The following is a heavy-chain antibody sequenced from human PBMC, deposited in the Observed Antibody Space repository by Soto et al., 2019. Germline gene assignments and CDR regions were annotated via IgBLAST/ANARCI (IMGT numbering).Heavy chain of an antibody. CDR1: GDSISTIDYY. D-gene: IGHD3-22*01. CDR3: AREGGSYDSGGYLIRGAFDI. V-gene: IGHV4-31*03. Sequence: SETLSLTCSVSGDSISTIDYYWTWIRQHPGKGLEWIGNIYFRGNTYYSPSLESRLTISLDTSKNQFSLKLTSVTAADTAVYYSAREGGSYDSGGYLIRGAFDIWGQGTVVTVSS. J-gene: IGHJ3*02. CDR2: IYFRGNT.